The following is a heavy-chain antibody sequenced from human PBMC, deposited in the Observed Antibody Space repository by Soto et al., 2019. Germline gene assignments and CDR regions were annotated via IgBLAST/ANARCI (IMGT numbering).Heavy chain of an antibody. CDR3: ARDRGYNWNAGWVDP. D-gene: IGHD1-20*01. Sequence: QVQLVQSGAEVKKPGASVKVSCKASGYTFTSYGISWVRQAPGQGLEWMGRISGYNGNTNYAQKLQGRVTMTTDTSTSTAYMELRSLRSDDTAVYYCARDRGYNWNAGWVDPWGQGTRVTVSS. CDR1: GYTFTSYG. J-gene: IGHJ5*02. V-gene: IGHV1-18*01. CDR2: ISGYNGNT.